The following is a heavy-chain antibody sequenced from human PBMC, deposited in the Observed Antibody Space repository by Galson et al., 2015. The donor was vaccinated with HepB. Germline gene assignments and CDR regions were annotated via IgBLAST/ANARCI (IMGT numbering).Heavy chain of an antibody. D-gene: IGHD6-19*01. Sequence: SLRLSCAASGFPFSSYGMYWVRQAPGKGLEWVASIRDDGGQKYYGDSVKGRFTISRDNSKNTLSLLMNNLRPEDTAVYYCAKEGYGSSDFTLFQIAWWGKGTLVTVSS. CDR1: GFPFSSYG. CDR2: IRDDGGQK. V-gene: IGHV3-30*02. J-gene: IGHJ4*02. CDR3: AKEGYGSSDFTLFQIAW.